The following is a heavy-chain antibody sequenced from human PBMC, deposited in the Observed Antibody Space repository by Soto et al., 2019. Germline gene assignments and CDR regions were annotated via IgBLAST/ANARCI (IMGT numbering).Heavy chain of an antibody. Sequence: QVQLVESGGGLVKPGGSLRLSCAASGFTFSDYYMSWIRQVPGKGLEWLSYISSSGSTTYYADSVKGRFTISRDNAKNSLYLPMNSLRAEDTAVYCCARGQYSFDSSGYWGQETLVTVSS. CDR3: ARGQYSFDSSGY. J-gene: IGHJ4*02. D-gene: IGHD3-22*01. CDR2: ISSSGSTT. V-gene: IGHV3-11*01. CDR1: GFTFSDYY.